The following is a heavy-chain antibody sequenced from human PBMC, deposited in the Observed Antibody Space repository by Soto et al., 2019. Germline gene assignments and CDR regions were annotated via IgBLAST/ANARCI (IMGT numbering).Heavy chain of an antibody. D-gene: IGHD3-22*01. CDR3: ARGQVVNFDNWFDP. V-gene: IGHV1-18*01. Sequence: QIQLLQSGAEEKRPGTSVKVSCQASGYTFTTYGIIWVRQAPGQGLEWMGWINPNSGHTNYAQNLQDRATMTTDTSTNTAYMELRSLRSDDTAVYFCARGQVVNFDNWFDPWGQGTLVTVSS. CDR1: GYTFTTYG. J-gene: IGHJ5*02. CDR2: INPNSGHT.